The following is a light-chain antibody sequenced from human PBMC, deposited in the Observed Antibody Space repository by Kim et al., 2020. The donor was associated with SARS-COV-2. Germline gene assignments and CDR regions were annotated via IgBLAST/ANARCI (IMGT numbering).Light chain of an antibody. CDR3: QAWDSSTAVV. Sequence: SYELTQPPSVSVSPGQTASITCSGDKLGNKFTSWYQQKPGQSLVLVMYQDSKRPSGIPERFSGSNSGNTATLTISGTQAIDEADYYCQAWDSSTAVVFGGGTQLTVL. J-gene: IGLJ2*01. CDR2: QDS. V-gene: IGLV3-1*01. CDR1: KLGNKF.